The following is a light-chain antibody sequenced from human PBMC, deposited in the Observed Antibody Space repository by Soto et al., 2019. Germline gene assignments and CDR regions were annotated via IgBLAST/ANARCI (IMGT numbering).Light chain of an antibody. CDR1: QGISSA. Sequence: AIQLTQSPSSLSASVGDRVTISCRASQGISSALAWYQRKPGKAPRLLIYDASSLYSGVPSRFGGSGSGTDFTLTISSLQPEDFGSYYCQHVSDYPRAFGQGTKVDIK. V-gene: IGKV1D-13*01. CDR3: QHVSDYPRA. CDR2: DAS. J-gene: IGKJ2*01.